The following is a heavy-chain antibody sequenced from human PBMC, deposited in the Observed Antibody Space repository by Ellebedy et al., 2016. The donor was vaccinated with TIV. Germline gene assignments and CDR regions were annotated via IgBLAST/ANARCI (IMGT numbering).Heavy chain of an antibody. CDR3: AKRVTMVREVITYYHYAMDV. V-gene: IGHV3-21*01. J-gene: IGHJ6*02. Sequence: PGGSLRLSCVASGFTFSSYSMNWVRQAPGKGLEWVSSITSRSTYIYYADSVRGRFTISRDNTKNLLYLQMNSLRAEDTAVYYCAKRVTMVREVITYYHYAMDVWGQGTTVTVSS. CDR2: ITSRSTYI. D-gene: IGHD3-10*01. CDR1: GFTFSSYS.